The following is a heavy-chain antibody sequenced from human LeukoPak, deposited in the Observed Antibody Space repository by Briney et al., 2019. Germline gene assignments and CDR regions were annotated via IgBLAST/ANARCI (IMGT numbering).Heavy chain of an antibody. CDR2: MNPNSGNT. V-gene: IGHV1-8*01. Sequence: ASVKVSCKASGYTFTSYDINWVRQATGQGLEWMGWMNPNSGNTGYAQKFQGRVTMTRNTSISTAYMELSSLRSEDTAVYYCARVLDSYGHFWFAPWGQGALVTVSS. CDR1: GYTFTSYD. J-gene: IGHJ5*02. D-gene: IGHD5-18*01. CDR3: ARVLDSYGHFWFAP.